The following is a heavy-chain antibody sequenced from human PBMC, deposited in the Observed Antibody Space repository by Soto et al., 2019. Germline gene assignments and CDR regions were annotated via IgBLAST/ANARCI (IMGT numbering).Heavy chain of an antibody. D-gene: IGHD2-15*01. Sequence: EVQLVESGGGLVQPGGSLRLSCAASEFTVTSNYMSWVRQAPGKGLEWVSVIYSGGSTYYADFVKGRFTISRDNFKNTVYLQMNSLRAEDTAVYYCARATYCTGGNCLLDYWGQGTLVTVSS. CDR3: ARATYCTGGNCLLDY. J-gene: IGHJ4*02. CDR2: IYSGGST. V-gene: IGHV3-53*04. CDR1: EFTVTSNY.